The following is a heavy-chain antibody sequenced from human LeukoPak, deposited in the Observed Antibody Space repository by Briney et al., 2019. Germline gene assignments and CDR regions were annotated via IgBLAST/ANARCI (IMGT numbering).Heavy chain of an antibody. J-gene: IGHJ4*02. CDR3: ARDSAAMVATVTDY. V-gene: IGHV3-30-3*01. D-gene: IGHD5-18*01. Sequence: PGGSLRLSCAASGFTFSSYAMHWVRQAPGKGLEWVAVISYDGSNKYYADSVKGRFTISRDNSKNTLYLQMNSLRAEDTAVYYCARDSAAMVATVTDYWGQGTLVTVSS. CDR1: GFTFSSYA. CDR2: ISYDGSNK.